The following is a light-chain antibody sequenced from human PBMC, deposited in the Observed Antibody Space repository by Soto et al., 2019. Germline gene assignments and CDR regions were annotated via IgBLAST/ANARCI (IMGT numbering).Light chain of an antibody. J-gene: IGKJ4*01. CDR3: QQLNSYPLT. V-gene: IGKV1-9*01. CDR2: ATS. CDR1: QGITSY. Sequence: DIQLTQSPSFLSASVGDRVTITCRASQGITSYLAWYQQKPGKAPNLLIYATSTLQSGVPSRFSGSGSGTEFTLTISSLQPEDVATYYCQQLNSYPLTFGGGTKVEIK.